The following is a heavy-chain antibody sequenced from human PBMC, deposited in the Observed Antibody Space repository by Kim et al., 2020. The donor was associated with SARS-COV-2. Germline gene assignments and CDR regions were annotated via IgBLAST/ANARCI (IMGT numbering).Heavy chain of an antibody. J-gene: IGHJ6*02. D-gene: IGHD3-10*01. CDR1: GYTFTSYA. CDR3: ASSIYGSGSYYNYYYYGMDV. CDR2: INAGNGNT. Sequence: ASVKVSCKASGYTFTSYAMHWVRQAPGQRLEWMGWINAGNGNTKYSQKFQGRVTITRDTSASTAYMELSSLRSEDTAVYYCASSIYGSGSYYNYYYYGMDVWGQGTTVTVSS. V-gene: IGHV1-3*01.